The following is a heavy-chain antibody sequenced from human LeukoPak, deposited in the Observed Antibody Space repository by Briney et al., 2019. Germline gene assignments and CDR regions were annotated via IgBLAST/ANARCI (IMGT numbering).Heavy chain of an antibody. CDR2: IYYSGST. D-gene: IGHD3-16*02. CDR1: GGSISSYY. V-gene: IGHV4-59*01. CDR3: ARARYFDY. Sequence: SETLSLTCTAAGGSISSYYWSWIRQPPGKGLEWIGYIYYSGSTNYNPSLKSRVTISVDTSKNQFSLKLSSVTAADTAVYYCARARYFDYWGQGTLVTVSS. J-gene: IGHJ4*02.